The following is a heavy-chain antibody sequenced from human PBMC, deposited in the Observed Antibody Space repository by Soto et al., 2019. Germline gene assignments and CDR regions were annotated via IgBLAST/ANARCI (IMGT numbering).Heavy chain of an antibody. Sequence: EVQLVESGGGLVQPGGSLRLSCVASGLTVSGMYMSWVRQAPGKGLEWVSLLYSDDTTYYADSVKCRFTISRDYSKNTLFLQVSSLRAEDTAMYYCARVDTLPAAVDYWRQGTLVTVSS. CDR1: GLTVSGMY. CDR3: ARVDTLPAAVDY. J-gene: IGHJ4*02. CDR2: LYSDDTT. V-gene: IGHV3-66*01. D-gene: IGHD6-13*01.